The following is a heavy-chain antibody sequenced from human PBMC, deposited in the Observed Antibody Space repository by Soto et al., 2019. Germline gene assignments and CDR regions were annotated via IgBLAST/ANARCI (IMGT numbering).Heavy chain of an antibody. CDR1: GYTFSGYY. D-gene: IGHD2-2*02. CDR3: ARSLTEGYCTITGCYTRPLYGMDV. Sequence: QEQLVQSGAEVKKPGASVKVSCKASGYTFSGYYIHWLRQAPGQGLEWMGWINPNSGGTNYAQKFQGRVNVTRYTPTSTAYMELSRLTSDDTAVYYCARSLTEGYCTITGCYTRPLYGMDVWGQGTTVTVSS. J-gene: IGHJ6*02. V-gene: IGHV1-2*02. CDR2: INPNSGGT.